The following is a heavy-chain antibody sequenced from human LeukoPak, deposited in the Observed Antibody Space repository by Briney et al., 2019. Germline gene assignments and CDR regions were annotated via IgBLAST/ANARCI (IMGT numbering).Heavy chain of an antibody. CDR3: ARDLRSHRPSVGATGY. Sequence: ASVKVSCKATGYTFTRYDINWVRQPPGQGLEWMGCINPNSGGTNYAQKFQGRVTMTRDTSISTDYMELSRLRSDDTAVHYCARDLRSHRPSVGATGYWGQGTLVTVSS. J-gene: IGHJ4*02. CDR1: GYTFTRYD. V-gene: IGHV1-2*02. D-gene: IGHD1-26*01. CDR2: INPNSGGT.